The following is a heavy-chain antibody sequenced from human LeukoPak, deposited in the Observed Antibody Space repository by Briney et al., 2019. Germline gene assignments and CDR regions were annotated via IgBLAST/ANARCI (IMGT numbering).Heavy chain of an antibody. Sequence: KPGGSLRLSCAASGFTFSSYSMNWVRQAPGKGLEWVSSISSSSSYIYYADSVKGRFTISRDNAKNSLYLQMNSLRAEDTAVYYCATHPPERFLESPFDYWGQGTLVTVSS. CDR1: GFTFSSYS. D-gene: IGHD3-3*01. J-gene: IGHJ4*02. CDR3: ATHPPERFLESPFDY. V-gene: IGHV3-21*01. CDR2: ISSSSSYI.